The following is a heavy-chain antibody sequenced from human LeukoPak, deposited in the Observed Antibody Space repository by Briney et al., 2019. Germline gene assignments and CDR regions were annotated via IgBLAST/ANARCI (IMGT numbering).Heavy chain of an antibody. V-gene: IGHV3-20*04. CDR3: ARAHYSGSFCY. CDR1: GFIFDDYG. CDR2: INWNGGST. D-gene: IGHD1-26*01. Sequence: AGGSLRLSCAASGFIFDDYGMSWVRQATGKGLEWVSGINWNGGSTGYADSVKGRFTISRDNAKNSLYLQMNSLRAEDTALYYCARAHYSGSFCYWGQGTLVSVSS. J-gene: IGHJ4*02.